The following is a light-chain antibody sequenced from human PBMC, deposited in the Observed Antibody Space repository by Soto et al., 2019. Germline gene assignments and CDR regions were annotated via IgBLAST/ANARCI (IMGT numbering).Light chain of an antibody. V-gene: IGKV1-5*01. Sequence: DIQRTQSPSTLTATVGDRVTITCRASQSISNWLAWYQQKPGTAPKVLIYHASNLQSGVPSRFSGSGSGTEFTLTISSLQPDDFATYYCQHYNSYSEAFGQVTKVDIK. J-gene: IGKJ1*01. CDR1: QSISNW. CDR3: QHYNSYSEA. CDR2: HAS.